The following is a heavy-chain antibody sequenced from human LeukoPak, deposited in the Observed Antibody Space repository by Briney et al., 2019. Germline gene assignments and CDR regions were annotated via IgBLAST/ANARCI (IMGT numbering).Heavy chain of an antibody. V-gene: IGHV3-21*04. D-gene: IGHD2-21*02. Sequence: GGSLRLSCAASGFTFSNYNMNWVRQAPGKGLEWVSSITSTSSYIYYADSVKGRFTFSRDNSRNTLFLQMNSLRDEDTAIYYCARDNPLNCRGDCYHNWFDSWGQGTLVTVS. J-gene: IGHJ5*01. CDR1: GFTFSNYN. CDR3: ARDNPLNCRGDCYHNWFDS. CDR2: ITSTSSYI.